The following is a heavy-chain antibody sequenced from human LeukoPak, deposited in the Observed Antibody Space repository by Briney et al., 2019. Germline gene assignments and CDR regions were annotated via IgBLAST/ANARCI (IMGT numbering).Heavy chain of an antibody. J-gene: IGHJ4*02. CDR2: ISSSSTYI. Sequence: GGSLRLSCAASGFTFSSYSMNWVRQAPGKGLEWVSSISSSSTYIYYADSVKGRFTVSRDNAKNSLYLQMNSLRAEDTAVYYCARDLSPGADYWGQGTLVTVSS. D-gene: IGHD4/OR15-4a*01. V-gene: IGHV3-21*01. CDR1: GFTFSSYS. CDR3: ARDLSPGADY.